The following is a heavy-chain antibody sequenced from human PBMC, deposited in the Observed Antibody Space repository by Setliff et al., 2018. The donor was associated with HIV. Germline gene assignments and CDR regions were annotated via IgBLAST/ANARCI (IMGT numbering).Heavy chain of an antibody. J-gene: IGHJ5*02. V-gene: IGHV4-34*01. CDR1: GGSFSTYY. CDR3: ARGVRVGPTTTANWFDP. D-gene: IGHD1-26*01. Sequence: PSVTLSLTCAVYGGSFSTYYWSWIRQPPGEGLEWIGEINDSGSTNYSPSLKSRVTISVDTSKNQFSLKLSSVTAADTAVYYCARGVRVGPTTTANWFDPWGQGTLVTVSS. CDR2: INDSGST.